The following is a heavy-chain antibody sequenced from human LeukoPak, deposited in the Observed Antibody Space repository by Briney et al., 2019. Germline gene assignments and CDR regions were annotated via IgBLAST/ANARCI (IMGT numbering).Heavy chain of an antibody. CDR1: GGSISSSSYY. Sequence: SETLSLTCTVSGGSISSSSYYWGWIRQPPGKGLEWIGSIYYSGSTYYNPSLKSRVTISVDTSKSQFSLKLSSVTAADTAVYYCARGGQWLGAFDIWGQGTMVTVSS. CDR2: IYYSGST. V-gene: IGHV4-39*07. CDR3: ARGGQWLGAFDI. D-gene: IGHD5-12*01. J-gene: IGHJ3*02.